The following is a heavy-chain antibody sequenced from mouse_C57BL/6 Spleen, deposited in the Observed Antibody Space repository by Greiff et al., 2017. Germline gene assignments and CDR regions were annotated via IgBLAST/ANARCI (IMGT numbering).Heavy chain of an antibody. CDR1: GYSITSGYY. J-gene: IGHJ4*01. D-gene: IGHD2-4*01. CDR3: ARDLDYAYAMDY. Sequence: VQLKQSGPGLVKPSQSLSLTCSVTGYSITSGYYWNWIRQFPGNKLEWMGYISYDGSNNYNPSLKNRISITRDTSKNQLFLKLNSVTTEDTATYYCARDLDYAYAMDYWGQGTSVTVSS. V-gene: IGHV3-6*01. CDR2: ISYDGSN.